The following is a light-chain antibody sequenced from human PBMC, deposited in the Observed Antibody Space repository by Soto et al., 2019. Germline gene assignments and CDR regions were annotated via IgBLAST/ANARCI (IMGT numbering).Light chain of an antibody. Sequence: EIVMTQSPATLSVSPGERATLSCRASQSVSSNLAWYQQKPGQAPRLLIYGASTRATGIPARFSGSGSGTEFTLTVSSLQSEDFAVYYSQQYTNWPRTFGQGTKVNIK. V-gene: IGKV3-15*01. J-gene: IGKJ1*01. CDR3: QQYTNWPRT. CDR2: GAS. CDR1: QSVSSN.